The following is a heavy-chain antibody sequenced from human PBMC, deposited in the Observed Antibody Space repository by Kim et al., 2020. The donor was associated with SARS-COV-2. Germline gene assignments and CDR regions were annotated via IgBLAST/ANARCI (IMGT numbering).Heavy chain of an antibody. J-gene: IGHJ3*02. V-gene: IGHV3-30*18. CDR2: ISYDGSNK. Sequence: GGSLRLSCAASGFTFSSYGMHWVRQAPGKGLEWVAVISYDGSNKYYADSVKGRFTISRDNSKNTLYLQMNSLRAEDTAVYYCAKGGRGVVVTDDAFDIWGQGTMVTVSS. CDR3: AKGGRGVVVTDDAFDI. D-gene: IGHD3-22*01. CDR1: GFTFSSYG.